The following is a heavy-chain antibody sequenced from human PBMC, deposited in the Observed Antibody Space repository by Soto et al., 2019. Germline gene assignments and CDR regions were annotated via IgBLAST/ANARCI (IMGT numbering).Heavy chain of an antibody. V-gene: IGHV5-10-1*04. Sequence: GESLKISCKGSGYSFTSYWISWVRQMPGKGLEWMGRIDPSDSDTKYSPSFQGQVTISADKSISTAYLQWSSLKASDTAMYYCARTYPITITPDVWGQGTTVTVSS. CDR2: IDPSDSDT. CDR3: ARTYPITITPDV. CDR1: GYSFTSYW. J-gene: IGHJ6*02. D-gene: IGHD3-3*01.